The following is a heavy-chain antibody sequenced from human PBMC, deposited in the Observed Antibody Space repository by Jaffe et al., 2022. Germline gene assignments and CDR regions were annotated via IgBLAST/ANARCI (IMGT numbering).Heavy chain of an antibody. D-gene: IGHD3-16*01. J-gene: IGHJ4*02. Sequence: QLQLQESGPGLVKPSETLSLTCTVSGGSISSSSYYWGWIRQPPGKGLEWIGSIYYSGSTYYNPSLKSRVTISVDTSKNQFSLKLSSVTAADTAVYYCARRWYDYIWGSHGHYYFDYWGQGTLVTVSS. CDR3: ARRWYDYIWGSHGHYYFDY. CDR2: IYYSGST. CDR1: GGSISSSSYY. V-gene: IGHV4-39*01.